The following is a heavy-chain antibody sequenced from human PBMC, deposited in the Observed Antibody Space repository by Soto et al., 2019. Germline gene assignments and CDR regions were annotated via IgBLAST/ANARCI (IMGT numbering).Heavy chain of an antibody. CDR3: ARDLPYYDFWSGYYGMDV. J-gene: IGHJ6*02. Sequence: GGSLRLSCAASGFTSSSYAMSWVRQAPGKGLEWVSAISGSGSNTYYADSVKGRFTISRDNSKNTLYLQMNSLRAEDTAVYYCARDLPYYDFWSGYYGMDVWGQGTTVTVS. CDR2: ISGSGSNT. CDR1: GFTSSSYA. D-gene: IGHD3-3*01. V-gene: IGHV3-23*01.